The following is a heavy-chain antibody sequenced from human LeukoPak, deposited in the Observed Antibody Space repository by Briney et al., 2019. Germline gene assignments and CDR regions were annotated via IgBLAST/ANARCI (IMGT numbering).Heavy chain of an antibody. Sequence: GGSLRLSCAASGFPFSDYGMYWVRQAPGKGLEWLAVISHDGNNKYDADSVKGRFTISRDNAKNSLYLQMNSLRAEDTAVYYCAELGITMIGGVWGKGTTVTISS. J-gene: IGHJ6*04. CDR1: GFPFSDYG. V-gene: IGHV3-30*18. CDR3: AELGITMIGGV. CDR2: ISHDGNNK. D-gene: IGHD3-10*02.